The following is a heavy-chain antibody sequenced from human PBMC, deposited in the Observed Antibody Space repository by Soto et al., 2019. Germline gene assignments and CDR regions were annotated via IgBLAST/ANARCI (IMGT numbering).Heavy chain of an antibody. J-gene: IGHJ5*02. D-gene: IGHD3-10*01. CDR1: GFTFGTTD. V-gene: IGHV3-23*01. Sequence: GGSLRLSCAASGFTFGTTDMSWVRQAPGEGLEWVSTIDGSGGITYYADSVKGRFTISRDNSRNTVYLQMNSLRGDDTALYYCVKNSGWFNTWGQGALVTVSS. CDR2: IDGSGGIT. CDR3: VKNSGWFNT.